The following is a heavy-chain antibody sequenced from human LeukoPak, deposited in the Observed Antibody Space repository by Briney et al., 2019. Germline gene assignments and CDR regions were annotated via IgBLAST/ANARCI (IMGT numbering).Heavy chain of an antibody. CDR2: IYPGDSDT. V-gene: IGHV5-51*01. CDR1: GYSFTSYW. D-gene: IGHD3-22*01. J-gene: IGHJ4*02. CDR3: ARAVRPYYDSSGSPH. Sequence: GESLKISCKGSGYSFTSYWIGWVRQMPGKGLEWMGIIYPGDSDTRYSPSFQGQVTISADKSISTASLKWRSLKASATAMYYCARAVRPYYDSSGSPHWGQGPLVTVSS.